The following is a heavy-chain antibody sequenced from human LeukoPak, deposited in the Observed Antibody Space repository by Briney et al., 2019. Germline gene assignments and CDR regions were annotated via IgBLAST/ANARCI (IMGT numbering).Heavy chain of an antibody. V-gene: IGHV3-9*01. J-gene: IGHJ3*02. D-gene: IGHD3-10*01. CDR1: GFTFDDYA. CDR3: AKDIKNVLGRGGAFDI. CDR2: ISWNSGSI. Sequence: GGSLRLSCAASGFTFDDYAMHWVRQAPGKGLEWVSGISWNSGSIGYADSVKGRFTISRDNAKNSLYLQMNSLRAEDTALYYCAKDIKNVLGRGGAFDIWGQGTMVTVSS.